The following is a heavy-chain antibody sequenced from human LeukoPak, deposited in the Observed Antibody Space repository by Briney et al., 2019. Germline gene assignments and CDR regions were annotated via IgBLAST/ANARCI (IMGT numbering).Heavy chain of an antibody. J-gene: IGHJ5*02. Sequence: GRSLRLSCAASGFTFSSYAMRWVRQAPGKGLEWVAVISYDGSNKYYADSVKGRFTISRDNSKNTLYLQMNSLRAEDTAVYYCARDRYCSSTSCYNWFDPWGQGTLVTVSS. V-gene: IGHV3-30-3*01. CDR1: GFTFSSYA. CDR2: ISYDGSNK. CDR3: ARDRYCSSTSCYNWFDP. D-gene: IGHD2-2*01.